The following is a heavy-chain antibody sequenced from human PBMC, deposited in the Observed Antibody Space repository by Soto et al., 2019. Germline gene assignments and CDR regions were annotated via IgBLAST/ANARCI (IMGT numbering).Heavy chain of an antibody. CDR2: IRSRADDYAT. V-gene: IGHV3-73*01. CDR3: TRMSGSSWYDPLDY. J-gene: IGHJ4*02. D-gene: IGHD6-13*01. Sequence: GGSLRLSCAASGFTFSGSIIHWVRQATGKGLEWVGRIRSRADDYATAYTASVKGRFTISRDDSENTAYLQMNSLKTEDAAVYYCTRMSGSSWYDPLDYWGQGTLVTVSS. CDR1: GFTFSGSI.